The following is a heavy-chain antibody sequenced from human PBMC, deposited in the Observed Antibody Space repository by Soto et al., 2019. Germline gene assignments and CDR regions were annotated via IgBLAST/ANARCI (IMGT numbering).Heavy chain of an antibody. Sequence: QVQLVQSGAEVKKPGASVKVSCKASGYTFTSYGISWVRQAPGQGLEWMGWISAYNGNTNYAQKLQGRVTMTTDTSTSTDYMELRSLRSDDTAVYYCARDAPNTLYDFWSGYYDYYYYGMDVWGQGTTVTVSS. CDR2: ISAYNGNT. CDR1: GYTFTSYG. V-gene: IGHV1-18*01. CDR3: ARDAPNTLYDFWSGYYDYYYYGMDV. J-gene: IGHJ6*02. D-gene: IGHD3-3*01.